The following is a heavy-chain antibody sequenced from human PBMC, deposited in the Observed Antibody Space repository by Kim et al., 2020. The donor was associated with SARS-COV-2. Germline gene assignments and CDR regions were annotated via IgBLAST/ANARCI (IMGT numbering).Heavy chain of an antibody. J-gene: IGHJ4*02. Sequence: TYYNPSLKSRVTISVDTSKNQFSLKLSSVTAADTAVYYCARVRSGSYDYWGQGTLVTVSS. V-gene: IGHV4-30-2*04. D-gene: IGHD1-26*01. CDR3: ARVRSGSYDY. CDR2: T.